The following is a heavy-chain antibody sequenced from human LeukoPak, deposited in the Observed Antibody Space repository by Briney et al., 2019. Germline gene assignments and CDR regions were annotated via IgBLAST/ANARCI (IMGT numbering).Heavy chain of an antibody. D-gene: IGHD6-19*01. V-gene: IGHV3-23*01. CDR1: RFTSSTYA. Sequence: GGSLRLSCAASRFTSSTYAMNCVRQTPGKGLECVSTIGSSSGATYYADSVKGRFIVSRDNSKNILYLQINSLRADDTAVYYCAKRGEGCSVVSCLYWYFDIWGRGTLVTVSS. CDR3: AKRGEGCSVVSCLYWYFDI. CDR2: IGSSSGAT. J-gene: IGHJ2*01.